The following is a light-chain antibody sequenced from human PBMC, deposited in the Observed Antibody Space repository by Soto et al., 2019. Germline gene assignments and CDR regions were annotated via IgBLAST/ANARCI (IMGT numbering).Light chain of an antibody. V-gene: IGKV1-39*01. Sequence: DIQMTQSPSSLSAAVGDTVTITCRASQSIRVHLNWYQQKPGKVPKLLLYAASNLQSGVPSSFSGSGSETDFALTISSLQPEEFATYYCQQSYITPYTFGQGTKLQIK. CDR2: AAS. CDR1: QSIRVH. CDR3: QQSYITPYT. J-gene: IGKJ2*01.